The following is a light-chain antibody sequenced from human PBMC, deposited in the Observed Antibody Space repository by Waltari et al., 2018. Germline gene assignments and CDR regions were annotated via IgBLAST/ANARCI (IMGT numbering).Light chain of an antibody. V-gene: IGLV3-19*01. J-gene: IGLJ2*01. CDR3: HSRDTTSTRL. CDR2: GQN. CDR1: SLRRFY. Sequence: SSELTQDPAVSVALGQTVRITCQGDSLRRFYASWYQQRPGQAPILVLYGQNNRPSGIPDRFSGSTSGNTASLTITMAQAEDEGDYFCHSRDTTSTRLFGGGTRVTV.